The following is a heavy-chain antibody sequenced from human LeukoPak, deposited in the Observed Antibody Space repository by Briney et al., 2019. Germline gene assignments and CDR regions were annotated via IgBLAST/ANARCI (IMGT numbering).Heavy chain of an antibody. D-gene: IGHD6-19*01. CDR2: INPNSGVT. V-gene: IGHV1-2*02. J-gene: IGHJ4*02. Sequence: ASVKVSYKASGYTFSDYYLHWVRQAPGQGLEWMGWINPNSGVTNYAQKFQGRVTMTRDTSISTAYMEVSRLRSDDTAVYYCARGQQWLEAFEHWGQGTLVTVSS. CDR1: GYTFSDYY. CDR3: ARGQQWLEAFEH.